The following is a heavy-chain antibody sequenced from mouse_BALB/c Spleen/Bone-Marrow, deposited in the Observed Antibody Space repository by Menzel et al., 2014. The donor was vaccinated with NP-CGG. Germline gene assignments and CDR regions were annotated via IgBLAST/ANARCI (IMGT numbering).Heavy chain of an antibody. J-gene: IGHJ4*01. Sequence: VQRVESGPGLVAPSQSLSITCTVSGFSLTSYGVHWVRQPPGKGLEWLGIIWAGGSTNYNSALMSRLSISKDNSKSQVFLKMNSLQTDDTAMYYCAREDGYFHYYVVDYWGQGTSVTVSS. V-gene: IGHV2-9*02. CDR3: AREDGYFHYYVVDY. CDR1: GFSLTSYG. D-gene: IGHD2-3*01. CDR2: IWAGGST.